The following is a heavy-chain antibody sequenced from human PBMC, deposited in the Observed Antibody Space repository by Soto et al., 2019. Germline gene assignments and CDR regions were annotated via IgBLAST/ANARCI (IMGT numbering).Heavy chain of an antibody. V-gene: IGHV3-30*18. CDR1: GFTFRNYG. D-gene: IGHD2-2*01. CDR3: AKKILGYAAHSDAMDV. J-gene: IGHJ6*01. Sequence: QVKLVESGGGVVQPGGSLRLSCSPSGFTFRNYGLVWVRQAPGKGLEWVALISYDGDNKYYSDSARGRFTVSRDNFKNTMFLQMDSLRPEDTAVYYCAKKILGYAAHSDAMDVW. CDR2: ISYDGDNK.